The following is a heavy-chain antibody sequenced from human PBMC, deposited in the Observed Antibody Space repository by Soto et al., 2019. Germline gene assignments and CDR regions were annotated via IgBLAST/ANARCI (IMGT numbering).Heavy chain of an antibody. Sequence: PGGSLRLSCAASGFTFTNAWMSWVRQAPGKGLEWVGRIKSRIDGGTADYAAPVKGRFTISRDDSETTMSLQMISLKIEDTAIYYCTTTNYDFWSGYSAGAFDIWGQGTMVTVSS. CDR3: TTTNYDFWSGYSAGAFDI. V-gene: IGHV3-15*01. CDR1: GFTFTNAW. D-gene: IGHD3-3*01. CDR2: IKSRIDGGTA. J-gene: IGHJ3*02.